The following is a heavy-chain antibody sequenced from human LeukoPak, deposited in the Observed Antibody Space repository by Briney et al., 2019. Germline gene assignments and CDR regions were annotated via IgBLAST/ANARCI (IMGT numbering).Heavy chain of an antibody. CDR1: GYTFTSYG. D-gene: IGHD2/OR15-2a*01. J-gene: IGHJ4*02. CDR2: ISAYNGNT. Sequence: GSVKVSCKASGYTFTSYGIRWVRQAPGQGLERMGWISAYNGNTNYAQKLQGRVTMTTDTSTSTAYMELRRLRSDDTAVYYCARDRLLRVPDYWGQGTLVTVSS. CDR3: ARDRLLRVPDY. V-gene: IGHV1-18*01.